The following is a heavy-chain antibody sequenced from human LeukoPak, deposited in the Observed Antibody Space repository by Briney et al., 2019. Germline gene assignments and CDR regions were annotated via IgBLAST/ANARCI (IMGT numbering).Heavy chain of an antibody. V-gene: IGHV3-23*01. CDR1: GFTFSSYW. D-gene: IGHD3-3*01. CDR2: SGSGGST. J-gene: IGHJ4*02. Sequence: GGSLRLSCAASGFTFSSYWMYWVRQAPGKGLEWVSGSGSGGSTYYADSVKGRFTISRDNSKNTLYLQMNSLRAEDTAIYYCAKDFWSGYYPNYWGQGTLVTVSS. CDR3: AKDFWSGYYPNY.